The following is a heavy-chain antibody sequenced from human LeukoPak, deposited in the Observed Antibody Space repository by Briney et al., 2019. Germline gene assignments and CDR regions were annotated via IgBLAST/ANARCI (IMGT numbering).Heavy chain of an antibody. Sequence: SETLSLTCTVSGAFISSSSYYWGWIRQAPGKGLEWIGEIYYSGRDYNNPSLKSRVTLSIDTSKNQFSLDLTSVTAADRAVYYCVRRRYYDSTGYLDWGQGTLVAVSS. CDR3: VRRRYYDSTGYLD. D-gene: IGHD3-22*01. J-gene: IGHJ1*01. CDR2: IYYSGRD. CDR1: GAFISSSSYY. V-gene: IGHV4-39*01.